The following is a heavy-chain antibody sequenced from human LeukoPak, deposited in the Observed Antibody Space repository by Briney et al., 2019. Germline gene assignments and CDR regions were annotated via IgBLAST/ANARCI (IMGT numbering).Heavy chain of an antibody. D-gene: IGHD2-2*01. J-gene: IGHJ6*02. CDR3: ARAGAGYCSSTSCYPRDYYYGMDV. CDR2: INPSGGST. CDR1: GYTFTSYY. V-gene: IGHV1-46*01. Sequence: ASVKVSCKASGYTFTSYYMHWVRQAPGQGLEWMGIINPSGGSTSYAQKFQGRVTMTRDTSASTVYMELSSLRSEDTAVYYCARAGAGYCSSTSCYPRDYYYGMDVWGQGTTVTVSS.